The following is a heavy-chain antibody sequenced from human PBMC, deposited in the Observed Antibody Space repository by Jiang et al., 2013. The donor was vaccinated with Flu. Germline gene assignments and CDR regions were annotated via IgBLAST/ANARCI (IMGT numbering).Heavy chain of an antibody. CDR2: IYYSGSA. Sequence: GLVKPSQTLSLTCTVSNGSVSNGDYYWSWIRQPPGKGLEWIAYIYYSGSAYYNPPLKSRVTISVDTSKNQFSLNLNSVTAADTAVYFCARVRIAASGLGVFDYWGQG. CDR1: NGSVSNGDYY. CDR3: ARVRIAASGLGVFDY. J-gene: IGHJ4*02. D-gene: IGHD6-13*01. V-gene: IGHV4-30-4*01.